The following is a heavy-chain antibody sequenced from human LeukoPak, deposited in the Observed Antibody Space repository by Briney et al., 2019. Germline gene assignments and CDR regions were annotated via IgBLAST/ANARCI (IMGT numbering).Heavy chain of an antibody. CDR3: ASERTAMVSFDY. D-gene: IGHD5-18*01. J-gene: IGHJ4*02. CDR1: GGSISSGDYY. Sequence: SETLSLTCTVSGGSISSGDYYWSWIRQPPGKGLEWIGYIYYSGSTYYNPSLKSRVTISLDTSKNQFSLKLSSVTAADTAVYYCASERTAMVSFDYWGLGTLVTVSS. V-gene: IGHV4-30-4*01. CDR2: IYYSGST.